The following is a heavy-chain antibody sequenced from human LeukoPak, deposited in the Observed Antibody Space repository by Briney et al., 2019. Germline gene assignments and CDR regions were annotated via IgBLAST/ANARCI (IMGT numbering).Heavy chain of an antibody. D-gene: IGHD3-10*01. J-gene: IGHJ4*02. CDR1: GFTFSNYG. CDR3: ARVVPPTDYGSGSYFWDPYYFDY. V-gene: IGHV3-23*01. CDR2: ISGSGGST. Sequence: GGSLRLSCATSGFTFSNYGMSWVRQAPGKGLEWVSAISGSGGSTYYADSVKGRFTISRGNSKNTLYLQMNSLRAEDTAVYYCARVVPPTDYGSGSYFWDPYYFDYWGQGTLVTVTS.